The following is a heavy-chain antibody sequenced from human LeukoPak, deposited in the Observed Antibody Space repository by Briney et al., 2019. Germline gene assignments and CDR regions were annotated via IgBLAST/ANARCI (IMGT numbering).Heavy chain of an antibody. V-gene: IGHV4-34*01. CDR2: INHSGST. CDR1: GGSFSGYY. J-gene: IGHJ6*02. CDR3: ARVGYCSSTSCYGIGGMDV. Sequence: SETLSLTCAVYGGSFSGYYWSWIRQPPGKGLEWIGEINHSGSTNYNPSLKSRVTISVDTSKNQFSLKLSSVTAADTAVYYCARVGYCSSTSCYGIGGMDVWGQGTAVTVSS. D-gene: IGHD2-2*01.